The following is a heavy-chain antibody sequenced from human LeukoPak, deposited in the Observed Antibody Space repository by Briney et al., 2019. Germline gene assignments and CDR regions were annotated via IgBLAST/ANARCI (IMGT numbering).Heavy chain of an antibody. Sequence: GGSLRLSCAASGFTFSSYAMSWVRQAPGKGLEWVSSISGSGGRTHYTDSVKGRFTISRDNSKNTLYLQMNSLRAEDTAVYYCASPYYYASGSFDVWGQGTLVTVSS. V-gene: IGHV3-23*01. D-gene: IGHD3-10*01. CDR1: GFTFSSYA. CDR2: ISGSGGRT. J-gene: IGHJ4*02. CDR3: ASPYYYASGSFDV.